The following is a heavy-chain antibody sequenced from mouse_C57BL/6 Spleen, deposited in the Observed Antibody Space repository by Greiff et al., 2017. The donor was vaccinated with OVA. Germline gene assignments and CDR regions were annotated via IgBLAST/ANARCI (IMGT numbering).Heavy chain of an antibody. CDR3: ARATAPFAY. D-gene: IGHD3-2*01. J-gene: IGHJ3*01. V-gene: IGHV1-82*01. CDR2: IYPGDGDT. CDR1: GYAFSSSW. Sequence: VQLQQFGPELVKPGASVKISCKASGYAFSSSWMNWVKQRPGKGLEWIGRIYPGDGDTNYNGKFKGKATLTADKSSSTAYMQLSSLTSEDSAVYFCARATAPFAYWGQGTLVTVSA.